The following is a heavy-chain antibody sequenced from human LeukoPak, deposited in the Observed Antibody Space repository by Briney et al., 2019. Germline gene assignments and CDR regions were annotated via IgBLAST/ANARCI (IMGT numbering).Heavy chain of an antibody. J-gene: IGHJ6*04. Sequence: GGSLRLSCPPSGLTFTIYCMHSVSHAPGKGRVWVSRINIDGRSTSYADSVKGRCTISRDNAKNTLYLQMNSLRAEDTAVYYCARGGMITFGGVIVIQDYYYGMDVWGKGTTVTVSS. V-gene: IGHV3-74*01. D-gene: IGHD3-16*02. CDR2: INIDGRST. CDR3: ARGGMITFGGVIVIQDYYYGMDV. CDR1: GLTFTIYC.